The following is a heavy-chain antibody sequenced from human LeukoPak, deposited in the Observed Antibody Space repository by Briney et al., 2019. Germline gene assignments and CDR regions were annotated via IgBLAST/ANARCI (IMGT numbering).Heavy chain of an antibody. CDR1: GYTFTSYD. CDR3: ARDRSSSWTGGWFDP. D-gene: IGHD6-13*01. J-gene: IGHJ5*02. V-gene: IGHV1-8*03. CDR2: MNPNSGNT. Sequence: ASVKVSCKASGYTFTSYDINWVRQATGQGLEWMGWMNPNSGNTGYAQKFQGRVTITADESTSTAYMELRSLRSDDTAVYYCARDRSSSWTGGWFDPWGQGTLVTVSS.